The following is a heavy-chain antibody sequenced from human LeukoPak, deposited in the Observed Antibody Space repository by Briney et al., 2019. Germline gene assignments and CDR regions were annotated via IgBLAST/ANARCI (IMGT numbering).Heavy chain of an antibody. D-gene: IGHD3-22*01. J-gene: IGHJ4*02. CDR3: ARGSGYYDSSGYLGPPWYFDY. Sequence: ASVKVSCKASGYTFTGYYMHWVRQAPGQGLEWMGWINPNSGGTNYAQKFQGWVTMTRDTSISTAYMELSRLRSDDTAVYYCARGSGYYDSSGYLGPPWYFDYWGQGTLVTVSS. V-gene: IGHV1-2*04. CDR1: GYTFTGYY. CDR2: INPNSGGT.